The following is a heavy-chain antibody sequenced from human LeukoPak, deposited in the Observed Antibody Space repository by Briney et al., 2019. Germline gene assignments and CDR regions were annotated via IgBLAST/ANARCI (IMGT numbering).Heavy chain of an antibody. D-gene: IGHD2-2*01. CDR3: ARRYCSSTSCYRYFDY. V-gene: IGHV1-2*02. J-gene: IGHJ4*02. CDR2: INPNSGGT. CDR1: GYTFTGYY. Sequence: ASVKVSCKASGYTFTGYYMHWVRQAPGQGLEWMGWINPNSGGTNYAQKFQDRVTMTRDTSISTAYMELSRLRSDDTAVYYCARRYCSSTSCYRYFDYWGQGTLVTVSS.